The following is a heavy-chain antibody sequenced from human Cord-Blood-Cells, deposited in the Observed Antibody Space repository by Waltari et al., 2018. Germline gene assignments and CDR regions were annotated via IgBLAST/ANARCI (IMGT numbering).Heavy chain of an antibody. V-gene: IGHV1-46*01. CDR2: INPMGGST. CDR3: AGTEDDSSNWFRFDP. Sequence: QVQLVQSGAEVKKPGASVKVSCKASGYTFTSYYMHWVRQAPGQGLEWMGIINPMGGSTRYAQKFQGRVTMTRDTSTSTVYMELSSLRSEDTAVYYCAGTEDDSSNWFRFDPWGQGTLVTVSS. CDR1: GYTFTSYY. D-gene: IGHD3-22*01. J-gene: IGHJ5*02.